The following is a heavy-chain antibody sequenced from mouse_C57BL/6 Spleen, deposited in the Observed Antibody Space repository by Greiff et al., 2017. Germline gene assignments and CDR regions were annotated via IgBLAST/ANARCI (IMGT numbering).Heavy chain of an antibody. D-gene: IGHD2-1*01. CDR3: AREGLLWSYYFDY. CDR2: INYDGSST. V-gene: IGHV5-16*01. J-gene: IGHJ2*01. Sequence: EVHLVESEGGLVQPGSSMKLSCTASGFTFSDYYMAWVRQVPEKGLEWVANINYDGSSTYYLDSLKSRFIISRDNAKNILYLQMSSLKSEDTATYYCAREGLLWSYYFDYWGQGTTLTVSS. CDR1: GFTFSDYY.